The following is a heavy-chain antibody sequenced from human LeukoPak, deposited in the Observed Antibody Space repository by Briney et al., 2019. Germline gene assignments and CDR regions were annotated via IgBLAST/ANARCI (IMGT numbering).Heavy chain of an antibody. Sequence: GRSLRLSCAASGFTFSSYGMHWVRQAPGKGLEWVAVISYDGSNKYYADSVKGRFTISRDNPKNTLYLQMNSLRAEDTAVYYCAKESALTNAFDIWGQGTMVTVSS. CDR2: ISYDGSNK. D-gene: IGHD1-14*01. CDR1: GFTFSSYG. CDR3: AKESALTNAFDI. V-gene: IGHV3-30*18. J-gene: IGHJ3*02.